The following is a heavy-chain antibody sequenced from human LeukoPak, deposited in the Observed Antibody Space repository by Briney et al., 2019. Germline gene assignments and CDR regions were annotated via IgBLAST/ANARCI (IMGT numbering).Heavy chain of an antibody. V-gene: IGHV3-7*01. Sequence: GGSLRLSCAASGFTFSSYWMSWVRQAPGKGLEWVANIKQDGSEKYYVDSVKGRFTISRDNAKNSLYLQMNSPRAEDTAVYYCAREGDYYDSSGFANLAFDYWGQGTLVTVSS. CDR3: AREGDYYDSSGFANLAFDY. CDR2: IKQDGSEK. CDR1: GFTFSSYW. J-gene: IGHJ4*02. D-gene: IGHD3-22*01.